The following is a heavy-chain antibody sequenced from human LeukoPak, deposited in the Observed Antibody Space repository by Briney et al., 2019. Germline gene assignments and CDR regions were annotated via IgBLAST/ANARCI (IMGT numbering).Heavy chain of an antibody. D-gene: IGHD6-19*01. CDR1: GYSISSGYY. J-gene: IGHJ5*02. V-gene: IGHV4-38-2*02. Sequence: PSETLSLTCTVSGYSISSGYYWGWIRQSPGKGLEWIGYVYHSGSTNYNPSLKSRVTMSVDTSKNQFSLKLSSVTAADTAVYYCARELPGYSSGWYLANWFDPWGQGTLVTVSS. CDR3: ARELPGYSSGWYLANWFDP. CDR2: VYHSGST.